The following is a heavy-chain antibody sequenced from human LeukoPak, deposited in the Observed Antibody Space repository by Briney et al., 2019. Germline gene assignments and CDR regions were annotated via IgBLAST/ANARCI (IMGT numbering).Heavy chain of an antibody. D-gene: IGHD5-12*01. CDR2: ISSNGGST. CDR1: GFTSSSYA. V-gene: IGHV3-64*01. J-gene: IGHJ4*02. Sequence: PGGPLRLSCAASGFTSSSYAMHWVRQAPGKGLEYVSAISSNGGSTYYANSVKGRFTISRDNSKNTLYLQMGSLRAEDMAVYYCARARVRYSGYDWDYWGQGTLVTVSS. CDR3: ARARVRYSGYDWDY.